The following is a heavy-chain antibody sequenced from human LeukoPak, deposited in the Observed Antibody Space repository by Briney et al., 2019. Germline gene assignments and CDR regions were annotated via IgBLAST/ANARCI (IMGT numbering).Heavy chain of an antibody. CDR1: GFAFSSYG. CDR2: ICKDGSSI. Sequence: PGGSLRLSCVASGFAFSSYGMNWVRQAPGKGLEWVAYICKDGSSIYYADSVKGRFTISRDNAKNSLYLQMNSLRAEDTAVFYCAGSYVSRSFDYWGQGTLVTVSS. CDR3: AGSYVSRSFDY. J-gene: IGHJ4*02. D-gene: IGHD3-16*01. V-gene: IGHV3-48*03.